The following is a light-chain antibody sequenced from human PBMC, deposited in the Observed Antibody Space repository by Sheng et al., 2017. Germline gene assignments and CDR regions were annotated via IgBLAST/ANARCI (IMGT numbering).Light chain of an antibody. CDR1: YSNIGAGYD. CDR3: QSYDSSLNAWV. CDR2: GNI. Sequence: QPVLTQPPSVSGAPGQTVTISCSGGYSNIGAGYDVHWYQQLPGTAPKLLIYGNINRPSGVPDRFSGSKSGTSASLALTGLQAEDEAHYYCQSYDSSLNAWVFGGGTKLTV. J-gene: IGLJ3*02. V-gene: IGLV1-40*01.